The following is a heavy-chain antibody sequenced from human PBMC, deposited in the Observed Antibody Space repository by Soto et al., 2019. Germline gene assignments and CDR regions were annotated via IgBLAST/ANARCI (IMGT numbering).Heavy chain of an antibody. V-gene: IGHV4-31*03. CDR1: GGSISSGGYY. Sequence: PSETLSLTCTVSGGSISSGGYYWSWIRQHPGKGLEWIGYIYYSGSTYYNPSLKSRVTISVDTSKNQFSLKLSSVTAADTAVYYCARVTLSMSPPVDYWGQGTLVTVSS. CDR3: ARVTLSMSPPVDY. CDR2: IYYSGST. D-gene: IGHD3-10*02. J-gene: IGHJ4*02.